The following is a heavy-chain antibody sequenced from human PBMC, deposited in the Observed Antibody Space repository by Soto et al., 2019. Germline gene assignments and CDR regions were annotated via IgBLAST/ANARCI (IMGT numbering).Heavy chain of an antibody. V-gene: IGHV3-23*01. J-gene: IGHJ4*02. CDR3: ARRGSGSYYDS. Sequence: EVQLLESGGGLVQPGGSLRLSCAASGFTFSSYDMRWVRQAPVKGLEWVSAISGSGGSTYYADSVQGRFTISRDNSKNTLDLQMNSLRAENTAVYYCARRGSGSYYDSWGQGTLVTVSS. CDR2: ISGSGGST. CDR1: GFTFSSYD. D-gene: IGHD1-26*01.